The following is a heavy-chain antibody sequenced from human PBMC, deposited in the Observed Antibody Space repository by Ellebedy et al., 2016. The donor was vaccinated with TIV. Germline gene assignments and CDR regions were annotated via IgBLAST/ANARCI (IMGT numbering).Heavy chain of an antibody. CDR1: GFTFSSYA. D-gene: IGHD6-19*01. V-gene: IGHV3-23*01. CDR3: AKCLRSSGWCAFDH. CDR2: ISGGGDST. J-gene: IGHJ4*02. Sequence: GESLKISXAASGFTFSSYAMTWVRQAPGKGLEWVSGISGGGDSTYYADSVKGRVTISRDNSKNTLYVQMNSVRAEDTAVYFCAKCLRSSGWCAFDHWGQGTLVTVSS.